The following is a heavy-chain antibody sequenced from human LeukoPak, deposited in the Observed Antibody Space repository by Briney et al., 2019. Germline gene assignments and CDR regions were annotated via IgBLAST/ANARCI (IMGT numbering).Heavy chain of an antibody. Sequence: SGTLSLTCAVSGGSISSSNWWSWVRQPPGKGLEWIGEIYHSGSTNYNPSLKSRVTISVDKSKNQFSLKLSSVTAADTAVYYCARGGYYDFWSGYPYYFDYWGQGTLVTVSS. J-gene: IGHJ4*02. D-gene: IGHD3-3*01. CDR1: GGSISSSNW. V-gene: IGHV4-4*02. CDR2: IYHSGST. CDR3: ARGGYYDFWSGYPYYFDY.